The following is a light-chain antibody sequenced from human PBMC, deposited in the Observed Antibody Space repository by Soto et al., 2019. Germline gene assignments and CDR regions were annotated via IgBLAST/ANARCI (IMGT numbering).Light chain of an antibody. CDR2: EAS. J-gene: IGKJ4*01. Sequence: EIVLTQSPATLSLSPGERATLSCRASQSVNYYLAWYQQKPGQAPRLLIYEASNRATGIPARFSGSGSGTDFTLIISSLEPEDFALYYCQQRSNWPLTFGGGTKVEIK. CDR1: QSVNYY. V-gene: IGKV3-11*01. CDR3: QQRSNWPLT.